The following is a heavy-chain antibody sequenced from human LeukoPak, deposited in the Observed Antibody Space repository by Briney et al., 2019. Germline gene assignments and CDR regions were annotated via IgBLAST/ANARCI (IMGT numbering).Heavy chain of an antibody. V-gene: IGHV4-39*07. CDR1: GGSISSSSYY. Sequence: SETLSLTCTVSGGSISSSSYYWGWIRQPPGKGLEWIGSIYYSGSTYYNPSLKSRVTISVDTSKNQFSLKLSSVTAADTAVYYCARGGIAAAVTYYYYYGMDVWGQGTTVTVSS. J-gene: IGHJ6*02. CDR3: ARGGIAAAVTYYYYYGMDV. D-gene: IGHD6-13*01. CDR2: IYYSGST.